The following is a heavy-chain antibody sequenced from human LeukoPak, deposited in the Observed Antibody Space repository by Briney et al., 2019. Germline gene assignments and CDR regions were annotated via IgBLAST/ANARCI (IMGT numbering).Heavy chain of an antibody. CDR2: INHSGST. D-gene: IGHD5-18*01. J-gene: IGHJ4*02. V-gene: IGHV4-34*01. CDR1: SGSFSGYY. CDR3: ARGVRIQLGSFNFDY. Sequence: SETLSLTCAVYSGSFSGYYWSWIRQPPGKGLEWIGEINHSGSTNYNPSLKSRVTISVDTSKNQFSLKLSSVTAADTAVYYCARGVRIQLGSFNFDYWGQGTLVTVSS.